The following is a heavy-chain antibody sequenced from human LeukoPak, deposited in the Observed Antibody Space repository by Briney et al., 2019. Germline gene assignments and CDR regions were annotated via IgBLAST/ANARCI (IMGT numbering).Heavy chain of an antibody. CDR1: GGSISSGGYS. D-gene: IGHD3-10*01. CDR3: ARGPRYYYGSGSYWGY. Sequence: PSETLSLTCAVSGGSISSGGYSWSWIRQPPGKGLEWIGYIYHSGSTYYNPSLKSRVTISVDRSKNQFSLKLSSVTAADTAVYYCARGPRYYYGSGSYWGYWGQGTLVTVSS. J-gene: IGHJ4*02. V-gene: IGHV4-30-2*01. CDR2: IYHSGST.